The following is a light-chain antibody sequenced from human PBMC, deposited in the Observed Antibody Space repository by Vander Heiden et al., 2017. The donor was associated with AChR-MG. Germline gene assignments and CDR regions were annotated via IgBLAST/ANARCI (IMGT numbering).Light chain of an antibody. CDR2: GAS. CDR1: QSISSK. Sequence: EIVLTHSPPTLSVSPEERATLPGGTSQSISSKLAWYQQKPGQAPRLLIYGASTRATGVPSRFSGSGSGTEFTLTISSLQSDDFAAYYCQQYNSWPPRTFGEGTKVEIK. V-gene: IGKV3-15*01. J-gene: IGKJ1*01. CDR3: QQYNSWPPRT.